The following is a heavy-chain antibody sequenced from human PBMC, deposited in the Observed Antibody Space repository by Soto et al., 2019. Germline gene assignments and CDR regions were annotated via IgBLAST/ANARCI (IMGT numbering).Heavy chain of an antibody. CDR3: GQIVAAGTGY. Sequence: EVQLLESGGGLVQPGGSLRLSCAASGFTFSNYGMSWVRQTPGKGLEWVSAIGGSGGTTYYADSVKGRFTISRDNSKNTLYLQMTSLRAEDMAVYYCGQIVAAGTGYWGQGTVVTVSS. J-gene: IGHJ4*02. D-gene: IGHD6-13*01. CDR2: IGGSGGTT. V-gene: IGHV3-23*01. CDR1: GFTFSNYG.